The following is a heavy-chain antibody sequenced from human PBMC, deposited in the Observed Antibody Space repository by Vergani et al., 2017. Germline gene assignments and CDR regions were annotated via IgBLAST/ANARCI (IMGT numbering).Heavy chain of an antibody. CDR1: DSSIMTNPY. J-gene: IGHJ6*02. D-gene: IGHD3-10*01. V-gene: IGHV4-38-2*01. Sequence: QVQLQESGPGLVKPSETLTLTCDVSDSSIMTNPYWGWFRQSPGKVLEWIGWIHHSGDTHYNSSLKSRVSISIVSSSKFSLSLTSVTAADTAIYYCARHRGSGGFFPSSDFYGMDVWGHGTTVTVSS. CDR3: ARHRGSGGFFPSSDFYGMDV. CDR2: IHHSGDT.